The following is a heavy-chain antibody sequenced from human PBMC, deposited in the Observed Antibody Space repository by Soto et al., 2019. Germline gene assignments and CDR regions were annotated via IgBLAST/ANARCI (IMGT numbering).Heavy chain of an antibody. CDR1: GYSFTDYY. J-gene: IGHJ4*02. V-gene: IGHV1-2*02. Sequence: ESVKVSCKGSGYSFTDYYLKWVRQAPGQGLELMGWINPKNGATIYAQKFQGRVTMTRDTSISTAYMELSRLRSDDTAVYSCARVYYDSSGYLDYWGPGTLVTLSS. D-gene: IGHD3-22*01. CDR2: INPKNGAT. CDR3: ARVYYDSSGYLDY.